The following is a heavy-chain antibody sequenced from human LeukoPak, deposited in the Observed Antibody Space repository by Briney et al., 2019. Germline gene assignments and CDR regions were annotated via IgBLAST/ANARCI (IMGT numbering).Heavy chain of an antibody. CDR1: GFTFSSYS. Sequence: GGSLRLSCAASGFTFSSYSMNWVRQAPGKGLEWVSSISRSSSYIYYADSVKGRFTISRDNAKNSLYLQMNSLRAEDTAVYYCARDSAYYYDSSGYYPRSFDIWGQGTMVTVSS. D-gene: IGHD3-22*01. V-gene: IGHV3-21*01. CDR2: ISRSSSYI. CDR3: ARDSAYYYDSSGYYPRSFDI. J-gene: IGHJ3*02.